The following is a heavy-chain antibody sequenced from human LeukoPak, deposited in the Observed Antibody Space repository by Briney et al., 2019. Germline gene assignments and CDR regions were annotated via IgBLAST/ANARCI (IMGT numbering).Heavy chain of an antibody. D-gene: IGHD2-8*01. CDR1: GGTFSSYA. J-gene: IGHJ6*02. CDR2: IIPILGIA. V-gene: IGHV1-69*04. CDR3: AREDVVLVDAVRYYYYGMDV. Sequence: SVKVSCKASGGTFSSYAISWVRQAPGQGLEWMGRIIPILGIANYAQKFQGRVTITADKSTSTAYMELSSLRSEDTAVYYCAREDVVLVDAVRYYYYGMDVWGQGTTVTVSS.